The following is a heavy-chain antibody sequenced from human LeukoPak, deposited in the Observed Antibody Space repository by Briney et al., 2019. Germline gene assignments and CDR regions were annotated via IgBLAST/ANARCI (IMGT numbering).Heavy chain of an antibody. CDR3: ARGHGPIGPYYYYYYMDV. J-gene: IGHJ6*03. V-gene: IGHV4-4*07. D-gene: IGHD2-8*01. CDR2: IYTSRST. CDR1: GGSISSYY. Sequence: PSETLSLTCTVSGGSISSYYWSWIRQPAGKGLEWIGRIYTSRSTNYNPSLKSRVTMSVDTSKNQFSLKLSSVTAADTAVYYCARGHGPIGPYYYYYYMDVWGKGTTVTVSS.